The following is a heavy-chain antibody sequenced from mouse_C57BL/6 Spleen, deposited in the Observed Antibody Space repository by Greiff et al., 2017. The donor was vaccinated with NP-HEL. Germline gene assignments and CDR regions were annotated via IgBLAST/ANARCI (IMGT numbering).Heavy chain of an antibody. V-gene: IGHV2-2*01. CDR2: IWSGGST. D-gene: IGHD1-1*01. CDR3: ASPYYGSSEEFAY. CDR1: GFSLTSYG. J-gene: IGHJ3*01. Sequence: QVQLKESGPGLVQPSQSLSITCTVSGFSLTSYGVHWVRQSPGKGLEWLGVIWSGGSTDYNAAFISRLSISKDNSKSQVFFKMNSLQADDTAIYYCASPYYGSSEEFAYWGQGTLVTVSA.